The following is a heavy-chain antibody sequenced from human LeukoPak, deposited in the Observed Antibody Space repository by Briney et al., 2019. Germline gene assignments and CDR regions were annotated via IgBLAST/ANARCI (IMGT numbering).Heavy chain of an antibody. J-gene: IGHJ6*04. CDR2: IYTSGST. CDR3: ARRDEDVVDV. CDR1: GGSISSYY. V-gene: IGHV4-4*09. Sequence: SETLSLTCTVYGGSISSYYWSWIRQPPGKGLEWIGYIYTSGSTNYNPSLKSRVTISVDTSKNQFSLKLSSVTAADTAVYYCARRDEDVVDVWGKGTTVTVSS.